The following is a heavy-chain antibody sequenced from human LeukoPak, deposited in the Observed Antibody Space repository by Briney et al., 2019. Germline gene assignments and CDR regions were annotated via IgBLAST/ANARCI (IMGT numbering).Heavy chain of an antibody. CDR1: GASISSFY. CDR3: ASYDSSGYFAY. J-gene: IGHJ4*02. D-gene: IGHD3-22*01. Sequence: SETLSLTCTVSGASISSFYWSWNRQPPGKGLEWVGYIYYDGSTNYNPSLKSRLTISVDTSKNQFSLKLSSVTAADTAVYYCASYDSSGYFAYWGQGTLVTVSS. V-gene: IGHV4-59*01. CDR2: IYYDGST.